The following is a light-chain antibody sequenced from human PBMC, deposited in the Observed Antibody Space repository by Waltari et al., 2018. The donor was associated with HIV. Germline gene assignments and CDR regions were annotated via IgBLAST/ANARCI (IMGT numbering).Light chain of an antibody. CDR3: QSYDSSLRASV. Sequence: QSALTQPPSVSGAPGQRVTISCPGNRSNTGAGYLVHWYQHPPGTAPKLLVYSDINRPSGVPDRFSGSKSGTSASLVITGLQAEDEADYYCQSYDSSLRASVFGGGTKLTVL. CDR1: RSNTGAGYL. CDR2: SDI. V-gene: IGLV1-40*01. J-gene: IGLJ2*01.